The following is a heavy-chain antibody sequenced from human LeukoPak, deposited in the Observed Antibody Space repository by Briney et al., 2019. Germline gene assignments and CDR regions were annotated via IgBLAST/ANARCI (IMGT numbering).Heavy chain of an antibody. CDR1: GFTVSNIY. J-gene: IGHJ6*02. V-gene: IGHV3-53*01. Sequence: GGSLRLSCAASGFTVSNIYMSWVRQAPGTGLEWVSIIHSGGITHYADSVKGRFTISRDNSKNTLYLQMNSLRAEDTAVYYCVRDRGIASTGGYGMDVWAKGPRSPSP. CDR2: IHSGGIT. D-gene: IGHD6-13*01. CDR3: VRDRGIASTGGYGMDV.